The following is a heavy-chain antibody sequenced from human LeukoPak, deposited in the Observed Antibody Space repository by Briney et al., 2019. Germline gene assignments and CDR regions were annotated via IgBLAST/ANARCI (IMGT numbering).Heavy chain of an antibody. Sequence: GGSLRLSCAASGFTFSSYAMTWVRQAPGKGLEWVSAISGSGHNTYYADSVKGRFTISRDNSKNTVYLQMNSLRAEDTALYYCAKWREGTMVCFDYWGQGTLITVSS. CDR2: ISGSGHNT. CDR3: AKWREGTMVCFDY. V-gene: IGHV3-23*01. D-gene: IGHD3-10*01. CDR1: GFTFSSYA. J-gene: IGHJ4*02.